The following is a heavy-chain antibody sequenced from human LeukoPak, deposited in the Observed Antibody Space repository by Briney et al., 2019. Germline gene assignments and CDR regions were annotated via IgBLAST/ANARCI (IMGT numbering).Heavy chain of an antibody. V-gene: IGHV4-61*02. Sequence: SETLSLTCTVSGGSISSGSYYWSWIRQPAGKGLEWIGRIYTSGSTNYNPSLKSRVTISVDTSKTQFSLKLSSVTAADTAVYYCARSVIAARTLVAWGQGTLVTVSS. D-gene: IGHD6-6*01. CDR3: ARSVIAARTLVA. CDR2: IYTSGST. CDR1: GGSISSGSYY. J-gene: IGHJ5*02.